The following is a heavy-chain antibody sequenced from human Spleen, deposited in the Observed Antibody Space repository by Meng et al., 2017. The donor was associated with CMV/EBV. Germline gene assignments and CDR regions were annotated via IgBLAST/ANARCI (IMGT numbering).Heavy chain of an antibody. CDR2: IYWDDDK. Sequence: QITLKESGPTLVKPTQTLTLTCTFSGFSLSTSGVGVGWIRQPPGKALEWLALIYWDDDKRYSPSLISRLTITKDTSKNQVVLIMTNMDPVDTGTYYCVHRIRDDSVGYWYFDLWGRGTLVTVSS. CDR3: VHRIRDDSVGYWYFDL. J-gene: IGHJ2*01. CDR1: GFSLSTSGVG. V-gene: IGHV2-5*02. D-gene: IGHD5/OR15-5a*01.